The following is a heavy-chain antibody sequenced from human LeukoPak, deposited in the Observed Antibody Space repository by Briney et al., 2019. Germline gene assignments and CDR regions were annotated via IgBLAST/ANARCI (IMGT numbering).Heavy chain of an antibody. Sequence: AASVKVSCKASGYTFTSYGISWVRQAPGQGLEWMGWISAYNGNTNYAQKLQGRVTMTTDTSTSTAYMELRSLRSDDTAVYYCAIISVGATDRMFDYWGQGTLVTVSS. CDR2: ISAYNGNT. J-gene: IGHJ4*02. V-gene: IGHV1-18*01. CDR1: GYTFTSYG. D-gene: IGHD1-26*01. CDR3: AIISVGATDRMFDY.